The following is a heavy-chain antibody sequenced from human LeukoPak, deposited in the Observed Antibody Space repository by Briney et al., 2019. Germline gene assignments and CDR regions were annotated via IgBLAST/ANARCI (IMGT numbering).Heavy chain of an antibody. CDR2: MSGGGGGT. V-gene: IGHV3-23*01. Sequence: GGSLRLSCAVSGITLSNYGMSWVRQAPGKGLEWVAGMSGGGGGTIYADSVKGRFTISRDNPKNTLYLQMNNLRAEDTAVYFCAKRGVVIRVILVGFHKEAYYFDSWGQGALVTVSS. D-gene: IGHD3-22*01. J-gene: IGHJ4*02. CDR3: AKRGVVIRVILVGFHKEAYYFDS. CDR1: GITLSNYG.